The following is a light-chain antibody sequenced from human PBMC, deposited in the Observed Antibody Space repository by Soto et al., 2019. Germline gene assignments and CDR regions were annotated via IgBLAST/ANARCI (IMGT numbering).Light chain of an antibody. J-gene: IGKJ4*01. CDR1: HSVTSDY. CDR2: DTS. Sequence: IVLTQSPGTLSLSPGERATLCCRASHSVTSDYLAWYQQKPGQTPRLLIYDTSTRATGVPTRFSGSRSGAEFTLTINSLQSEDFAVYYCQPYNNWPLTFGGGTKVDIK. CDR3: QPYNNWPLT. V-gene: IGKV3-15*01.